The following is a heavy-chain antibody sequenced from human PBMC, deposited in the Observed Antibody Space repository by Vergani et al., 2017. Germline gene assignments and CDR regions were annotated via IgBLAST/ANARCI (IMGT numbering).Heavy chain of an antibody. CDR1: AFSFSDYY. J-gene: IGHJ4*02. CDR3: ARGQPQAGSPTPXGDY. CDR2: ISSSSGYT. D-gene: IGHD2-15*01. Sequence: VQLVESGGGLVKPGGSLRLSCAASAFSFSDYYMSWIRQAPGKGLEWVSYISSSSGYTNYADSVKGRFTISRDNAKNSLFLQMNSLRVEDTAVYYCARGQPQAGSPTPXGDYWGQGTLVTVSS. V-gene: IGHV3-11*06.